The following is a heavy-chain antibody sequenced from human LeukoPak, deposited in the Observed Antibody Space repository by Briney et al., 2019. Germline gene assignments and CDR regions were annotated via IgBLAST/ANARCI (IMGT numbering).Heavy chain of an antibody. J-gene: IGHJ4*02. V-gene: IGHV4-39*01. D-gene: IGHD6-19*01. CDR2: IYYSGST. CDR1: GGSISSSSYY. Sequence: SETLSLTCTVSGGSISSSSYYWGWIRQPPGKGLEWIGSIYYSGSTYYNPSLKSRVTISVDTSKNQFSLKLSSVTAADTAVYYCARPSGYSSGWYGDYLDYWGQGTLVTVSS. CDR3: ARPSGYSSGWYGDYLDY.